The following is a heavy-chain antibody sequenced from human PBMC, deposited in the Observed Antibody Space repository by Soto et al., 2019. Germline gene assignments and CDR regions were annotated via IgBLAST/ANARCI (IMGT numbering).Heavy chain of an antibody. D-gene: IGHD5-12*01. CDR3: ANDKSQVATIWTYFDY. Sequence: GGSLRLSCAASGFTFSSYGMHWVRQAPGKGLEWVSVITYGGSNKYYADSVKGRFTISRDNSKNTLYLQMNSLRAEATAVYSCANDKSQVATIWTYFDYWGQGTLVTVSS. V-gene: IGHV3-30*18. CDR2: ITYGGSNK. CDR1: GFTFSSYG. J-gene: IGHJ4*02.